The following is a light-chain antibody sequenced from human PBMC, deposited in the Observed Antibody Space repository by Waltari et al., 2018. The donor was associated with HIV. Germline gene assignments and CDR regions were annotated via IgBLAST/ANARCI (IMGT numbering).Light chain of an antibody. Sequence: DIQMTQSPFFVSASVGDRVTITCRASQANSSWLTWYQQRPGAAPKLLIYASSTLQSGVPTRFSGGRSGANYTLTISSLQPEDFATYFCQQADGLPWTFGQGTKVEMK. V-gene: IGKV1-12*01. J-gene: IGKJ1*01. CDR2: ASS. CDR1: QANSSW. CDR3: QQADGLPWT.